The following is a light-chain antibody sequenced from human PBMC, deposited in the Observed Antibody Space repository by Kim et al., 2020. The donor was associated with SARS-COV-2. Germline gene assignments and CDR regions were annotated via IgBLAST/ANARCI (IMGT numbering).Light chain of an antibody. CDR1: QSLLDSTGYDY. Sequence: PASIARRSSQSLLDSTGYDYLDWYLQKPGQAPQLLIYLGSNRASGVPDRFSGSGSGTDFTLKISKVEAEDVGVYYCMQALQTPLTFGQGTKVDIK. J-gene: IGKJ1*01. CDR3: MQALQTPLT. CDR2: LGS. V-gene: IGKV2-28*01.